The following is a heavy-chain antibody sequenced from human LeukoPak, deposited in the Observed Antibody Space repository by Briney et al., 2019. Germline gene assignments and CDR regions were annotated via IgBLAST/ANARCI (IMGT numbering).Heavy chain of an antibody. V-gene: IGHV4-34*01. CDR3: ARARYYDSSGYQKGAFDI. J-gene: IGHJ3*02. D-gene: IGHD3-22*01. CDR2: INHSGST. Sequence: SETPSLTCAVYGGSFSGYYWSWIRQPPGKGLEWIGEINHSGSTNYNPSLKSRVTISVDTSKNQFSLKLSSVTAADTAVYYCARARYYDSSGYQKGAFDIWGQGTMVTVSS. CDR1: GGSFSGYY.